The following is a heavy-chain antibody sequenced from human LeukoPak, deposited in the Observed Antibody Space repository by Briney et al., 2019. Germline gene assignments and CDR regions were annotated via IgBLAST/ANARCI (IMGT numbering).Heavy chain of an antibody. CDR1: GYTFTSYG. V-gene: IGHV1-18*01. CDR3: ARPGRPYGDLYYFDY. Sequence: ASVKVSCKASGYTFTSYGISWVRQAPGQGLEWMGWISAHNGNTNYAQKLQGRVTMTTDTSTSTAYMELRSLRSDDTAVYYCARPGRPYGDLYYFDYWGQGTLVTVSS. J-gene: IGHJ4*02. CDR2: ISAHNGNT. D-gene: IGHD4-17*01.